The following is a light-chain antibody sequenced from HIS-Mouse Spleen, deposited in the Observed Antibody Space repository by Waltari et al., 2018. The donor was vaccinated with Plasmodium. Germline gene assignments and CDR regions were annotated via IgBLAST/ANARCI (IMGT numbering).Light chain of an antibody. CDR1: PLPKKN. Sequence: SYELTQPPSVSVSPGPPARIPSPGDPLPKKNPYWYQQKSGQAPVLVIYEDSKRPAGIPERFSGSSSGTMATLTISGAQVEDEADYYCYSTDSSGNHRVFGGGTKLTVL. J-gene: IGLJ3*02. V-gene: IGLV3-10*01. CDR3: YSTDSSGNHRV. CDR2: EDS.